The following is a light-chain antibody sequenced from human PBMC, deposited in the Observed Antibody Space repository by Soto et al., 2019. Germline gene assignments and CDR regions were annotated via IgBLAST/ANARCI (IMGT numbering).Light chain of an antibody. Sequence: QSVMTQPPSASGTPGQRVTISCSGSSSDIGSNYVYWYQQLPGTAPKLLMYLSDQRPSGVPDRFSGSKSGASASLDISGLRSEDEGEYCCAAWDDSLSGPLFGGGTKLTVL. J-gene: IGLJ2*01. CDR2: LSD. V-gene: IGLV1-47*02. CDR1: SSDIGSNY. CDR3: AAWDDSLSGPL.